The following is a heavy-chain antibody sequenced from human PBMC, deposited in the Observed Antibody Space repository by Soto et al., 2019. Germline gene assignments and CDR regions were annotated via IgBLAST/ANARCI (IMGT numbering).Heavy chain of an antibody. J-gene: IGHJ6*02. Sequence: GGSLRPSCAALGITFSSYSMNWCRQAPGKGWEWVSSISRSSSYIYYADSVKGRFTISRDNAKTSLYLQMNTLTAEGTAVYCCARYCSSTSCYQPRYYCYYYGMDVWGQGTTVTVSS. V-gene: IGHV3-21*01. CDR3: ARYCSSTSCYQPRYYCYYYGMDV. CDR1: GITFSSYS. D-gene: IGHD2-2*01. CDR2: ISRSSSYI.